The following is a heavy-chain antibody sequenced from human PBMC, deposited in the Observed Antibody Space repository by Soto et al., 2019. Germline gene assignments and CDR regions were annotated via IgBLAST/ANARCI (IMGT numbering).Heavy chain of an antibody. V-gene: IGHV4-34*01. D-gene: IGHD6-13*01. Sequence: QVQLQQWGAGLLKPSETLSLTCAVYGGSFSGYYWSWIRQPPGKGLEWIGEINHSGSTNYNPSLKIRVTISVDTSKNQFSLKLSSVTAADTAVYYCARGRIAAAAPFDYWGQGTLVTVSS. CDR2: INHSGST. CDR3: ARGRIAAAAPFDY. J-gene: IGHJ4*02. CDR1: GGSFSGYY.